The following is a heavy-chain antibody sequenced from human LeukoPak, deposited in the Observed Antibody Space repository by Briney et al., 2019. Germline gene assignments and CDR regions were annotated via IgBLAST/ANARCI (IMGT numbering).Heavy chain of an antibody. CDR3: ARDVLVTSSPDAFDI. D-gene: IGHD2-21*02. J-gene: IGHJ3*02. Sequence: SETLSLTCTVSGGSISSGSYWWSWIRQPPGKGLEWIGSISNSGDSHSTASLMSRLTVSVDASKNQLSLKLTSVTAADTAVYYCARDVLVTSSPDAFDIWGQGTMVTVSS. CDR1: GGSISSGSYW. V-gene: IGHV4-31*03. CDR2: ISNSGDS.